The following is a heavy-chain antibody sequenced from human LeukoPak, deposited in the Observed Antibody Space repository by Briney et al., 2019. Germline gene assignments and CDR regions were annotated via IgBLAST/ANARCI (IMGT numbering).Heavy chain of an antibody. CDR2: INHSGST. CDR3: ARAIYDYVWGSYRYTSHFDY. D-gene: IGHD3-16*02. J-gene: IGHJ4*02. CDR1: GGSFSGYY. V-gene: IGHV4-34*01. Sequence: PSETLSLTCAVYGGSFSGYYWSLIRQPSGKGLEWIGEINHSGSTNYNPSLKSRVTISVDTSKNQFSLKLSSVTAADTAVYYCARAIYDYVWGSYRYTSHFDYWGQGTLVTVSS.